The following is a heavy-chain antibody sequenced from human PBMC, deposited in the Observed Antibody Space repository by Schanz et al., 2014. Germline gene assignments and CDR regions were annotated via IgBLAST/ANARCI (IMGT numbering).Heavy chain of an antibody. CDR2: VSSRSDEI. Sequence: EVQLVESGGGLVQPGGSLRLSCAVSGFIVRSNYMTWVRQAPGKGLEWVAAVSSRSDEIKYADSVRGRFTISRDNSRSTMYLQMNSLRAEDTAVYYCAKSDAFDISGQGTLVTVSS. V-gene: IGHV3-66*01. CDR1: GFIVRSNY. J-gene: IGHJ3*02. CDR3: AKSDAFDI.